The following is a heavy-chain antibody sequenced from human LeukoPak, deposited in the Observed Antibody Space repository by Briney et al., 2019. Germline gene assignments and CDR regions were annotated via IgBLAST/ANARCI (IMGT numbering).Heavy chain of an antibody. D-gene: IGHD3-10*02. CDR2: ISSSGSTV. CDR3: AELGITMIGGV. V-gene: IGHV3-48*04. J-gene: IGHJ6*04. CDR1: GFTFSSYR. Sequence: GGSLRLSCAASGFTFSSYRMNWVRQAPGKGLEWVSYISSSGSTVYYADSVKGRFTISRDNAKNSLYLQMNSLRAEDTAVYYCAELGITMIGGVWGKGTTVTISS.